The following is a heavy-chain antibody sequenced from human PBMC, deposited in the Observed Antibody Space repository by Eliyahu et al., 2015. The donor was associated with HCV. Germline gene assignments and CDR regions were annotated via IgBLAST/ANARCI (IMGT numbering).Heavy chain of an antibody. CDR3: ARGVTTAFDDAFDI. CDR2: IYYSGST. Sequence: GPGLVKPSETLSLTCTVSGGSISSYYWSWIRQPPGKGLEWIGYIYYSGSTNYNPSLKSRVTISVDTSKNQFSLKLSSVTAADTAVYYCARGVTTAFDDAFDIWGQGTMVTVSS. CDR1: GGSISSYY. V-gene: IGHV4-59*08. D-gene: IGHD2-21*02. J-gene: IGHJ3*02.